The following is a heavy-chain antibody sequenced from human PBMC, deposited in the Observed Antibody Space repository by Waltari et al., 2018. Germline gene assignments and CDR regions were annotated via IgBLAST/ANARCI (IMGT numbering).Heavy chain of an antibody. D-gene: IGHD3-3*01. Sequence: EVQLVESGGGLLQPGRSLRLPCAVSGFPLGAYALSWVRLAPGQGLEWGGLIRSKAYGGTTEYATSVKGRFTISRDDSKSIAFLQMNSLQTDDTAVYYCTRGPVAIFGFVMPFEHWGQGTLVTVTS. J-gene: IGHJ4*02. CDR1: GFPLGAYA. CDR2: IRSKAYGGTT. V-gene: IGHV3-49*04. CDR3: TRGPVAIFGFVMPFEH.